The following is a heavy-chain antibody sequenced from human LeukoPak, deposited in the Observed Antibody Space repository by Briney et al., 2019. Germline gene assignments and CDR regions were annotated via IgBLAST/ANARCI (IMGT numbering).Heavy chain of an antibody. CDR1: GYTFTDYY. V-gene: IGHV1-2*02. J-gene: IGHJ4*02. CDR3: ARGRAGDYFDY. CDR2: INPNSGGT. Sequence: ASVKVSFKASGYTFTDYYMHWVRQATGQGLEWMGWINPNSGGTSNVQRFHGRVTMTRDTSISTAYMELSRLRSDDTAVYYCARGRAGDYFDYWGQGTLVTVSS.